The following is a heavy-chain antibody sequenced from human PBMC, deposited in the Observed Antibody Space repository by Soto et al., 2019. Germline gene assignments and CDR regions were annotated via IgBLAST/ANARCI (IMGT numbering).Heavy chain of an antibody. J-gene: IGHJ5*01. CDR2: IYKSATT. CDR1: GDSISNLDYF. Sequence: SATLSLTCSVSGDSISNLDYFWAWIRQPPGQALEYIGYIYKSATTYYNPSFESRVALSVDTSKIQFSLNVTSVTAADTAVYFCARGRYCLTGRCFPNWFDSWGQGALVTVSS. V-gene: IGHV4-30-4*01. CDR3: ARGRYCLTGRCFPNWFDS. D-gene: IGHD7-27*01.